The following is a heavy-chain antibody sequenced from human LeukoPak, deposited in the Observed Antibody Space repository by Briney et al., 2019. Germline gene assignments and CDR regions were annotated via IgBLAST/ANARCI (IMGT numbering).Heavy chain of an antibody. CDR1: GFSFSSYA. D-gene: IGHD2-15*01. J-gene: IGHJ4*02. Sequence: GGSLRLSCATSGFSFSSYAMSWVRQAPGKGLEWVSAMSSSDDGRYYAASVRGRFTISRDTSRSTLYLQMTSLRAEDTAVYYCAKAPVTSCRGAFCYPFDYWGQGTLVTVSS. CDR3: AKAPVTSCRGAFCYPFDY. V-gene: IGHV3-23*01. CDR2: MSSSDDGR.